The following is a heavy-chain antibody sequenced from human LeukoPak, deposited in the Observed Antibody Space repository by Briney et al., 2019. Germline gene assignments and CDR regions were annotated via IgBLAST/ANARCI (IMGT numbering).Heavy chain of an antibody. J-gene: IGHJ6*02. CDR2: IYFRGST. CDR3: ARVNDYYDITRYYHDGMDI. Sequence: PSQTLSLTSTVSGGALTGVGNYSGWVRPHPGKGKGWVEYIYFRGSTSYNPSLKSRLIISVDTSKNQFSLKLNSVTAADTAVYYCARVNDYYDITRYYHDGMDIWGQGTTVTVSS. D-gene: IGHD3-22*01. CDR1: GGALTGVGNY. V-gene: IGHV4-31*03.